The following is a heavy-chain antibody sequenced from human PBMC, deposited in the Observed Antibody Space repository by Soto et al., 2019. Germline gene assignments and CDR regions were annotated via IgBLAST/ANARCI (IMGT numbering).Heavy chain of an antibody. V-gene: IGHV1-46*01. CDR1: GYIFSSHC. Sequence: ASVKVSCKASGYIFSSHCIYWVRQAPGQGLQWMGIINPGGGRTAYAQKFQGRVTLTRDMSTSTVYMELTSLTYDDTAVYYCARDVSGPGATYVMDVWGQGTTVPVYS. CDR3: ARDVSGPGATYVMDV. J-gene: IGHJ6*02. D-gene: IGHD2-2*01. CDR2: INPGGGRT.